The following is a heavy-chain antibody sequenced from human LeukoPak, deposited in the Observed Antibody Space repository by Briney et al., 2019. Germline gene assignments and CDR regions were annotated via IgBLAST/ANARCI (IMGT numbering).Heavy chain of an antibody. CDR2: IYTSGST. V-gene: IGHV4-4*07. CDR1: GGSISGYY. J-gene: IGHJ5*02. CDR3: ARDPRNYCSGGSCYGWFDP. D-gene: IGHD2-15*01. Sequence: SETLSLTCTVSGGSISGYYWSWIRQPAGKGLDWIGRIYTSGSTNYNPSLKSRVTMSVDTSKNQFSLKLSSVTAADTAVYYCARDPRNYCSGGSCYGWFDPWGQGTLVTVSS.